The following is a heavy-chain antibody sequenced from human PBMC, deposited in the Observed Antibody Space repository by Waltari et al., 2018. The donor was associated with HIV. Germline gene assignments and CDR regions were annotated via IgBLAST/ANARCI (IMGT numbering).Heavy chain of an antibody. D-gene: IGHD6-13*01. CDR1: GFTFRAYS. V-gene: IGHV3-21*02. J-gene: IGHJ5*02. CDR2: ISSSGSFI. Sequence: EVQLVDSGGGLVKPGGSLRLSCAASGFTFRAYSMNWVRQSPGKGLEWVSSISSSGSFIYYADSVKGRFTISRDNAQNSMYLQMNNLRADDSAMYYCARDSRGTSWSLNWFDPWGQGTLVTVSS. CDR3: ARDSRGTSWSLNWFDP.